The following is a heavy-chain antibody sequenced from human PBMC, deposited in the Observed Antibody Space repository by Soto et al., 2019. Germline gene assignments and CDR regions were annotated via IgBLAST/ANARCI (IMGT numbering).Heavy chain of an antibody. Sequence: EVQLVESGGGLVQPGGSLRLSCAASGFTFSSYWMHWVRQAPGKGLVWVSRINSDGSSTSYADSVKGRFTISRDNAKNTLYLQMNSLRAEDTAVYYCARDREEVAAVPYYYYGRDVWGQGTTVTVSS. CDR2: INSDGSST. CDR1: GFTFSSYW. J-gene: IGHJ6*02. D-gene: IGHD6-13*01. CDR3: ARDREEVAAVPYYYYGRDV. V-gene: IGHV3-74*01.